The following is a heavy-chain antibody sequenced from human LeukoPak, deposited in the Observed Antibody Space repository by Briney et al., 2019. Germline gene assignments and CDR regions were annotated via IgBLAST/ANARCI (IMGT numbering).Heavy chain of an antibody. CDR1: GYTFTGYY. J-gene: IGHJ3*02. V-gene: IGHV1-2*02. CDR2: INPNSGGK. Sequence: ASVKVSCKASGYTFTGYYMHWVRQAPGQGLEWMGWINPNSGGKNYAQKFQGRVTMTRDTSISTAYMELSRLRSDDTAVYYCARVRGSYSSSWYLESFAFDIWGQGTMVTVSS. D-gene: IGHD6-13*01. CDR3: ARVRGSYSSSWYLESFAFDI.